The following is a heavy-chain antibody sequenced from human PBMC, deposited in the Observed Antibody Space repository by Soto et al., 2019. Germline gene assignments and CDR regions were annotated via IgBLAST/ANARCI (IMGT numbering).Heavy chain of an antibody. CDR2: IIPIFGTA. Sequence: ASVKVSCKASGGTFSSYAISWVRQAPGQGLEWMGGIIPIFGTANYAQKSQGRVTITADESTSTAYMELSSLRSEDTAVYYCATCSGGSCYGAFDIWGQGTMVT. CDR1: GGTFSSYA. J-gene: IGHJ3*02. V-gene: IGHV1-69*13. D-gene: IGHD2-15*01. CDR3: ATCSGGSCYGAFDI.